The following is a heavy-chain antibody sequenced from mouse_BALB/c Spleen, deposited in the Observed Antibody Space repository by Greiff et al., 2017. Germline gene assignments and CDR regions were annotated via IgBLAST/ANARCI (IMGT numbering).Heavy chain of an antibody. J-gene: IGHJ2*01. CDR2: INSNGGST. Sequence: EVQLVESGGGLVQPGGSLKLSCAASGFTFSSYGMSWVRQTPDKRLELVATINSNGGSTYYPDSVKGRFTISRDNAKNTLYLQMSSLKSEDTAMYYCARGGYGNYVDYWGQGTTLTVSS. CDR3: ARGGYGNYVDY. CDR1: GFTFSSYG. V-gene: IGHV5-6-3*01. D-gene: IGHD2-10*02.